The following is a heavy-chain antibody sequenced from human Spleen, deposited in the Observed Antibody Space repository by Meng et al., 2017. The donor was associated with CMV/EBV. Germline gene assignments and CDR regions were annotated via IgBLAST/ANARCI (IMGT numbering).Heavy chain of an antibody. D-gene: IGHD3-3*01. CDR1: GFTFSSYA. J-gene: IGHJ4*02. CDR2: ISYDGSSK. CDR3: ASDLGFLEWLLFPDY. Sequence: GGSLRLSCAASGFTFSSYAMHWVRQAPGKGLEWVTIISYDGSSKYYADSVKGRFTISRDNSKNTLYLQMNSLIAEDTAVYFCASDLGFLEWLLFPDYWGQGSLVTVSS. V-gene: IGHV3-30-3*01.